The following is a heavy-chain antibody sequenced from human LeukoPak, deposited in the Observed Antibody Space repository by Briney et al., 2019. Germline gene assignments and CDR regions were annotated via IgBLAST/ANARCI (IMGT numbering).Heavy chain of an antibody. V-gene: IGHV4-39*01. CDR2: IYYSGTT. D-gene: IGHD3-9*01. CDR3: ARQAYDILTGRPDAFDI. Sequence: PSETLSLTCTVSGGSITSSSYYWGWIRQPPGKGLEWIGGIYYSGTTYYNPALESGVTISADTSKNQFSLKLSSVTAADTAVYYCARQAYDILTGRPDAFDIWGQGTMVTVSS. J-gene: IGHJ3*02. CDR1: GGSITSSSYY.